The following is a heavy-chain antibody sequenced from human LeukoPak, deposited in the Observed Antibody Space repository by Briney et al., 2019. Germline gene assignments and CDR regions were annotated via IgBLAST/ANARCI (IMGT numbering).Heavy chain of an antibody. CDR3: ASYPPPGTNDY. V-gene: IGHV4-31*03. CDR2: IYYSGST. J-gene: IGHJ4*02. D-gene: IGHD4-17*01. CDR1: GGSISSGGYY. Sequence: SETLSLTCTVSGGSISSGGYYWSWIRQHPGKGLEWIGYIYYSGSTYYNPSLRSRVTISVDTSKNQFSLKLSSVTAADTAVYYCASYPPPGTNDYWGQGTLVTVSS.